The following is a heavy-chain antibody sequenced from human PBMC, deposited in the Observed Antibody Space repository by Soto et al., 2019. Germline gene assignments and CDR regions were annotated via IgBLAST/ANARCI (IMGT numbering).Heavy chain of an antibody. D-gene: IGHD3-22*01. CDR2: IYHSGRT. J-gene: IGHJ6*02. V-gene: IGHV4-30-2*01. CDR3: ARVKYYDIRYYYGMDV. CDR1: GGSISSGGYS. Sequence: SEILSLTCAVSGGSISSGGYSWSWIREPPGKGLEWIGYIYHSGRTYYNPSLKSRVTISVDRSKNQFSLKLSSVTAADTAVYYCARVKYYDIRYYYGMDVGGQGTTVTVSS.